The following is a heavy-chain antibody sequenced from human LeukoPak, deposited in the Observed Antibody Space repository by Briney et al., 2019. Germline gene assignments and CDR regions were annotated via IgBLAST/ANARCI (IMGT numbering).Heavy chain of an antibody. J-gene: IGHJ4*02. CDR3: ARENPYDYYDSSGHLGY. Sequence: PSETLSLTCTVSGGSISSGSYYWSWIRQPAGKGLEWIGRIYTRGSTNYNPSLKSRVTISVDTSKNQFSLKLSSVTAADTAVYYCARENPYDYYDSSGHLGYWGQGTLVTVSS. D-gene: IGHD3-22*01. CDR2: IYTRGST. CDR1: GGSISSGSYY. V-gene: IGHV4-61*02.